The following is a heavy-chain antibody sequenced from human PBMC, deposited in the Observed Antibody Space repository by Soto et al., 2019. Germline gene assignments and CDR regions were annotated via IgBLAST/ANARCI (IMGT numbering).Heavy chain of an antibody. CDR1: GFSISTYA. D-gene: IGHD1-26*01. CDR2: ISYNGNNK. J-gene: IGHJ3*02. V-gene: IGHV3-30*04. CDR3: ARRSFPYSGSPLEPWSDALDI. Sequence: QVQRVGSGGGVVQPGRSLRLSCAASGFSISTYALHWVRQAPGKGPEWVAIISYNGNNKHYADSVKGRFTISRDNSKNTVDLQMNSLRVEDTAMYYCARRSFPYSGSPLEPWSDALDIWGQGTMVTVSS.